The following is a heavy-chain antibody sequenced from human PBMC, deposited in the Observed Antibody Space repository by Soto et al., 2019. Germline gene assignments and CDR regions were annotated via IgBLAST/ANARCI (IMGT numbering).Heavy chain of an antibody. V-gene: IGHV3-23*01. J-gene: IGHJ6*01. CDR2: ISGSDGST. D-gene: IGHD1-26*01. CDR3: VRDGTGDTRPGMDV. CDR1: GFTFNNYA. Sequence: EVQLLESGGGLVQPGGSLRLSCAASGFTFNNYAMTWVRQAPGKGLEWVSTISGSDGSTYYADSVTGRFTISRDNSKNPLYLQMSGLRAENTALYYCVRDGTGDTRPGMDVWGQGTTVTVSS.